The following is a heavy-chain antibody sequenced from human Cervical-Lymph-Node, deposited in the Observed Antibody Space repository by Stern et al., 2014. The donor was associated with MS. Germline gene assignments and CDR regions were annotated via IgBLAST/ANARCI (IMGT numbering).Heavy chain of an antibody. CDR1: GFTFSNYW. Sequence: EVQLLESGGGLVQPGGSLRLSCAASGFTFSNYWIHWVRQAPGQGLVWVSRINSDGTGTSYADSVKGRFTISRDNAKNTLYLQMDSLRVDDTAVYYCTRGGLVGASPFDFWGQGTLVTVSP. CDR3: TRGGLVGASPFDF. D-gene: IGHD1-26*01. J-gene: IGHJ4*02. CDR2: INSDGTGT. V-gene: IGHV3-74*02.